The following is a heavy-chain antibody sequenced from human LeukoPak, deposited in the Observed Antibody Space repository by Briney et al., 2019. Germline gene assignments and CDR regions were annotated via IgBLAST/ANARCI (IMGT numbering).Heavy chain of an antibody. CDR2: IYYSGST. D-gene: IGHD4-11*01. CDR1: GGSISSYY. CDR3: ARDYSRWFDP. Sequence: PSETLSLTCTVSGGSISSYYWSWIRQPPGKGLEWIGYIYYSGSTNYNPSLKSRVTISVDTSKNQFSLKPSSVTAADTAVYYCARDYSRWFDPWGQGTLVTVSS. J-gene: IGHJ5*02. V-gene: IGHV4-59*01.